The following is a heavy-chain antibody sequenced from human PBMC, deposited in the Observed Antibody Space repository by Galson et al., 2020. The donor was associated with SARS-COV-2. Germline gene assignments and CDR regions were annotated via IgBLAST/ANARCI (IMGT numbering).Heavy chain of an antibody. CDR3: AREQLVNYFDY. CDR2: IYYRGST. D-gene: IGHD6-6*01. V-gene: IGHV4-59*01. CDR1: GPSISNYY. J-gene: IGHJ4*02. Sequence: SETLSLTCTVSGPSISNYYWTWIRQYPGKGLEWNGYIYYRGSTNYNPSFKSRVTMSVDTSKNQFSLQLNSVTAADTGMYYCAREQLVNYFDYWGQGTLVTVSS.